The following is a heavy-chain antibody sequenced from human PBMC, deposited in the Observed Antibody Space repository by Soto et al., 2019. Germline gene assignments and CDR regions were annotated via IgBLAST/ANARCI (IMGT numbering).Heavy chain of an antibody. Sequence: PGGSLRLSCAASGFTVTNTWMSWVRQAPGKGLEWVGRIKSKTDGGTTDYAAAVKGRFTISRDDSRNTLYLQMNSLRAEDTAVYYCARGLKYGGYGVVYWGQGTLVTVSS. J-gene: IGHJ4*02. CDR1: GFTVTNTW. CDR2: IKSKTDGGTT. D-gene: IGHD5-12*01. CDR3: ARGLKYGGYGVVY. V-gene: IGHV3-15*01.